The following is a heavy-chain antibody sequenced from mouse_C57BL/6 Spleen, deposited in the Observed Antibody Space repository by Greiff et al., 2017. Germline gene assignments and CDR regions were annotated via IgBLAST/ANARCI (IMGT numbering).Heavy chain of an antibody. Sequence: QVQLQQPGAELVRPGSSVKLSCKASGYTFTSYWMHWVKQRPIQGLEWIGNIDPSDSETHYNQKFKDKATLTVDKSSSTAYMQLSSLTSEDSAVYYCARGDDPAWFADWGQGTLVTVSA. CDR3: ARGDDPAWFAD. CDR1: GYTFTSYW. J-gene: IGHJ3*01. V-gene: IGHV1-52*01. CDR2: IDPSDSET.